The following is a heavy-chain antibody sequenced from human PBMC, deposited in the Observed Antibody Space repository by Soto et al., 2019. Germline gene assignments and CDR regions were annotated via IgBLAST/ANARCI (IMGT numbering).Heavy chain of an antibody. J-gene: IGHJ4*02. CDR2: ISAHNGNT. V-gene: IGHV1-18*01. CDR3: ARGRYGDY. CDR1: GYTFTSYG. D-gene: IGHD1-1*01. Sequence: QVHLVQSGAEGKKPGASVKVSCKASGYTFTSYGITWVRQAPGQGLEWMGWISAHNGNTDSAQKLQGRVIVTRDTSTSTAYMELRSLISDDTAVYYCARGRYGDYWGQGALVTVSS.